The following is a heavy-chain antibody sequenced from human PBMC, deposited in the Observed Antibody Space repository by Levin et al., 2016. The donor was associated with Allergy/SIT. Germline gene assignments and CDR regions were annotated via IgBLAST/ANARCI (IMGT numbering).Heavy chain of an antibody. V-gene: IGHV1-18*01. Sequence: ASVKVSCKASGYTFTSYGISWVRQAPGQGLEWMGWISAYNGNTNYAQKLQGRVTMTTDTSTSTAYMELRSLRSDDTAVYYCATVTYYYDSSGYYLRVFDYWGQGTLVTVSS. CDR3: ATVTYYYDSSGYYLRVFDY. CDR2: ISAYNGNT. CDR1: GYTFTSYG. J-gene: IGHJ4*02. D-gene: IGHD3-22*01.